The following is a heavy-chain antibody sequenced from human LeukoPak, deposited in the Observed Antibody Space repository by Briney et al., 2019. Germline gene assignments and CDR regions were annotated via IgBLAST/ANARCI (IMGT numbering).Heavy chain of an antibody. Sequence: GGSLRLSCAASGFTFSSYSMNWVRQAPGKGLEWVSSISSSSSYIYYADSVKGRFTISRDNAKSSLYLQMNSLRAEDTAVYYCARYYYDSSGYYYYFDSWGQGTLVTVSS. CDR3: ARYYYDSSGYYYYFDS. CDR2: ISSSSSYI. CDR1: GFTFSSYS. D-gene: IGHD3-22*01. J-gene: IGHJ4*02. V-gene: IGHV3-21*01.